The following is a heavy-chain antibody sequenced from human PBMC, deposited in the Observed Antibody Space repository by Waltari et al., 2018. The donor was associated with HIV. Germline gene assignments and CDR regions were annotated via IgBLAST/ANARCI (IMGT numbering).Heavy chain of an antibody. Sequence: EVQLVESGGGLVKPGGSLRLSCAASGFTFSSYTMIWVRHATGKVLEWVSSISYSSSHIYYADSLKGRFTISRDNAKNSLYLQMNSLRAEDTAVYYCARYGGYSGPTLDYWGQGTLVTVSS. V-gene: IGHV3-21*01. CDR2: ISYSSSHI. J-gene: IGHJ4*02. CDR3: ARYGGYSGPTLDY. D-gene: IGHD5-12*01. CDR1: GFTFSSYT.